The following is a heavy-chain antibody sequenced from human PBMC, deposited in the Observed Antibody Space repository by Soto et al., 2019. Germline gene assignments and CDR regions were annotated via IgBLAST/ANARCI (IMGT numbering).Heavy chain of an antibody. J-gene: IGHJ4*02. CDR3: ARWNVQHDSYGYF. D-gene: IGHD5-18*01. V-gene: IGHV3-30-3*01. CDR1: GFTFSNYP. CDR2: ISYDGSNK. Sequence: PGGSLRLSCAASGFTFSNYPMHWVRQAPGKGLEWVALISYDGSNKYYSDSVKGRFTISRDNSKNTLYLQMNSLRAEDTAVYYCARWNVQHDSYGYFWGQGTLVTVS.